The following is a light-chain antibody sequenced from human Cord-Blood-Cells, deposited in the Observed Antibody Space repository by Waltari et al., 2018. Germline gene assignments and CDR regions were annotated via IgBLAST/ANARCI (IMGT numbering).Light chain of an antibody. CDR2: AAS. CDR1: QSISSY. V-gene: IGKV1-39*01. CDR3: QQSYSTPYT. Sequence: DIQMTQSPSSLSASVGDRVTITCRASQSISSYLNWYQQKPGKAPKLLIYAASSLQSGVPSRCSGRGSGKDFTLTISSLQPEDFATYYGQQSYSTPYTFGQGTKLEIK. J-gene: IGKJ2*01.